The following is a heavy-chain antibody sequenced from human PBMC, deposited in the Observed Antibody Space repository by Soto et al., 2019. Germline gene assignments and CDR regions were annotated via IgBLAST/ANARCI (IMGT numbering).Heavy chain of an antibody. V-gene: IGHV3-9*01. CDR2: VSPTGDTV. CDR1: GFRFEQYV. Sequence: VQVVASGGGLVQPGRSLRLSCAVSGFRFEQYVMHWVRQGPGKGLECVSTVSPTGDTVAYADSVGGRFTVSRANAKNSLYLQLNSLKGDGTAFYYCLKAAPIGAIDDWGQGTRVTVSS. D-gene: IGHD3-16*01. J-gene: IGHJ4*02. CDR3: LKAAPIGAIDD.